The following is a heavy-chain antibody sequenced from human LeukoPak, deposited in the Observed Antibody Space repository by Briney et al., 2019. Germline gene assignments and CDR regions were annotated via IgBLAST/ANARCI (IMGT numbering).Heavy chain of an antibody. J-gene: IGHJ4*02. V-gene: IGHV3-23*01. CDR2: ISGSGGST. CDR3: AKGQTGEGYFDY. Sequence: GGSLRLSCAASGFTFSSYAMSWVRQAPGKGLEWVSAISGSGGSTYYADSVKGRFAISRDNSKNTLYLQMNSLRAEDTAVYYCAKGQTGEGYFDYWGQGTLVTVSS. CDR1: GFTFSSYA. D-gene: IGHD7-27*01.